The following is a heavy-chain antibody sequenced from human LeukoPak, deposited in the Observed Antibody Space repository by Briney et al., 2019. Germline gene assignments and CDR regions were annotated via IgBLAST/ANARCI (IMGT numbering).Heavy chain of an antibody. V-gene: IGHV1-69*01. D-gene: IGHD4-17*01. CDR1: GGTFSSYA. J-gene: IGHJ6*02. Sequence: SVKVSCKASGGTFSSYAISWVRQAPGQGLEWMGGIIPIFGTANYAQKFQGRVTITADESTSTAYMELSSLRSEDTAVYYCARGLGYGDYPFYGMDVWGQGTTVTVSS. CDR3: ARGLGYGDYPFYGMDV. CDR2: IIPIFGTA.